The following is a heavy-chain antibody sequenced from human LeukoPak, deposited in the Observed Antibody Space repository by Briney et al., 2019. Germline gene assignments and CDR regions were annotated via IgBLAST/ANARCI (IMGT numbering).Heavy chain of an antibody. V-gene: IGHV4-59*01. CDR3: ARSTYYYDSSGYPPDY. CDR2: IYYSGGT. Sequence: AETLSLTCTVSGGSISSYYWSWIRQPPGKGLEWIGYIYYSGGTNYNPSLKSRVTISVDTSKNQFSLKLSSVTAADTAVYYCARSTYYYDSSGYPPDYWGQGTLVTVSS. CDR1: GGSISSYY. J-gene: IGHJ4*02. D-gene: IGHD3-22*01.